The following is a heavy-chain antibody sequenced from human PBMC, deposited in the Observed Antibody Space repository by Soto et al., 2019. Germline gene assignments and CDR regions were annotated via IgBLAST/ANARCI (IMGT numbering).Heavy chain of an antibody. V-gene: IGHV3-53*04. CDR3: ARGVDDYIWGSYRHPLDY. Sequence: PGGSLRLSCAASGFTVSSNYMSWVRQAPGKGLEWVSVIYSGGSTYYADSVKGRFTISRHNSKNTLYLQMNSLRAEDTAVYYCARGVDDYIWGSYRHPLDYWGQGTLVTVSS. J-gene: IGHJ4*02. CDR1: GFTVSSNY. CDR2: IYSGGST. D-gene: IGHD3-16*02.